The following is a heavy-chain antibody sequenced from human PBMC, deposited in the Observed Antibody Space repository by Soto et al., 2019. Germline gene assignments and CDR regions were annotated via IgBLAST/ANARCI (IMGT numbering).Heavy chain of an antibody. Sequence: GGSLRLSCAASGFTFSSYGMHWVRQAPGKGLEWVAVIWYDGSNKYYADSVKGRFTISRDNSKNTLYLQMNSLRAEDTAVYYCARGRVDYDSSTFDIWGQGTMVTVSS. CDR3: ARGRVDYDSSTFDI. D-gene: IGHD3-22*01. J-gene: IGHJ3*02. V-gene: IGHV3-33*01. CDR1: GFTFSSYG. CDR2: IWYDGSNK.